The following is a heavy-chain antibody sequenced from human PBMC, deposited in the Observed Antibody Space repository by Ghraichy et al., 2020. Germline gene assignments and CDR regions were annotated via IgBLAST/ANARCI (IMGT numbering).Heavy chain of an antibody. J-gene: IGHJ4*02. CDR2: ISSSSSTI. Sequence: GGSLRLSCAASGFTFSSYSMNWVRQAPGKGLEWVSYISSSSSTIYYADSVKGRFTISRYNAKNSLYLQMNSLRDEDTAVYYCARGGMGRFLEWLLTDFDYWGQGTLVTVSS. CDR1: GFTFSSYS. V-gene: IGHV3-48*02. CDR3: ARGGMGRFLEWLLTDFDY. D-gene: IGHD3-3*01.